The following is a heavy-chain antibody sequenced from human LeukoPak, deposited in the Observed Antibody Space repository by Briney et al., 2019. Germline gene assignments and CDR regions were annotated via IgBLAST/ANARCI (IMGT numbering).Heavy chain of an antibody. CDR2: IYTSGPT. V-gene: IGHV4-4*07. Sequence: SETLSLTCTVSGASIRSISTDYWSWVRQPAGKGLEWIGRIYTSGPTNYNPSLKSRVTMSLGTSKNQFSLKLTSVTAADTAIYYCATEFSLWGQGTMVTVSS. CDR1: GASIRSISTDY. CDR3: ATEFSL. J-gene: IGHJ3*01.